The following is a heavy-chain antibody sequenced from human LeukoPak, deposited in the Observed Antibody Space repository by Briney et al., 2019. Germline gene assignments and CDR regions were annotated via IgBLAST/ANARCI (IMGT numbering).Heavy chain of an antibody. D-gene: IGHD3-3*01. CDR3: ARSEHDFWSGYYLDV. CDR1: GFTFSSYA. V-gene: IGHV3-74*01. J-gene: IGHJ6*02. Sequence: GGSLRLSCAASGFTFSSYAMSWVRQAPGKGLVWVSRINSDGSSTSYADSVKGRFTISRDNAKNTLYLQMNSLRAEDTAVYYCARSEHDFWSGYYLDVWGQGTTVTVSS. CDR2: INSDGSST.